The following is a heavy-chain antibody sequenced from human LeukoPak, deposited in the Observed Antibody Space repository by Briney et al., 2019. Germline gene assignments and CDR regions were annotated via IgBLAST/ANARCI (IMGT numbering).Heavy chain of an antibody. CDR3: ARVAPRYCSSTSCPNAFDI. V-gene: IGHV3-48*04. CDR1: GFTFSSYS. Sequence: PGGSLRLSCAASGFTFSSYSMNWVRQAPGKGLEWVSYISSSSSTIYYADSVKGRFTISRDNAKNSLYLQMNSLRAEDTAVYYCARVAPRYCSSTSCPNAFDIWGQGTMVTVSS. CDR2: ISSSSSTI. D-gene: IGHD2-2*01. J-gene: IGHJ3*02.